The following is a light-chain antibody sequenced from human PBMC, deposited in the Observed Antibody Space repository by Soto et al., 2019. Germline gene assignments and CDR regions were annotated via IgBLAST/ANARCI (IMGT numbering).Light chain of an antibody. Sequence: DIQMTQSPSSLSASIGDRVAISCRSSQDIRSDLGWYQQKPGKAPKRLIYAAVTLQSGVPPRFSGSGSGTDFTLTISSLQPEDFATYFCLQHNTYPWTFGQGTKVAIK. CDR2: AAV. CDR1: QDIRSD. V-gene: IGKV1-17*01. CDR3: LQHNTYPWT. J-gene: IGKJ1*01.